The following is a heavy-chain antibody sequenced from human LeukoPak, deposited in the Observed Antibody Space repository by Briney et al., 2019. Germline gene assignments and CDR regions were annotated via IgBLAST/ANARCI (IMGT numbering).Heavy chain of an antibody. V-gene: IGHV3-23*01. CDR2: INNSGGRT. CDR1: GFTFSSYA. J-gene: IGHJ4*02. Sequence: PGGSLRLSCAASGFTFSSYAMSWVRQAPGKGLEWVSVINNSGGRTYYADSVKGRFTISRDNSKNTLYLQMNSLRAEDTAVYYCAKSPGTYPQSDTYWGQGTLVTVSS. CDR3: AKSPGTYPQSDTY. D-gene: IGHD2-21*01.